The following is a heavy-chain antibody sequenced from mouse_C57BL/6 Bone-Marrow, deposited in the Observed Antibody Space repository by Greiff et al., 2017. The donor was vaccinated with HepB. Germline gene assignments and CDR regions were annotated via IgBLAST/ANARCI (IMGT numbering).Heavy chain of an antibody. CDR3: ARGSYYIAMDY. Sequence: VQLKESGPELVKPGASVKIPCKASGYTFTDYNMDWVKQSHGKSLEWIGDINPNNGGTIYNQKFKGKATLTVDKSSSTAYMELRSLTSEDTAVYYCARGSYYIAMDYWGQGTSVTVSS. D-gene: IGHD1-1*01. CDR1: GYTFTDYN. CDR2: INPNNGGT. V-gene: IGHV1-18*01. J-gene: IGHJ4*01.